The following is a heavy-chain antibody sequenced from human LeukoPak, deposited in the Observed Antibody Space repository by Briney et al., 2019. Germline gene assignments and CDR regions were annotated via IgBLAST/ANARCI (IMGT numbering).Heavy chain of an antibody. J-gene: IGHJ6*02. V-gene: IGHV3-23*01. D-gene: IGHD2-21*02. CDR3: ARDRCGGDCYFYYYYGMDV. CDR1: GFTFRSHA. Sequence: GGSLRLSCVGSGFTFRSHAMSWVRQAPEKGLEFVSGIYENGGTTYYADSVKGRFTISRDNSKNTLYLQMNSLRAEDTAVYYCARDRCGGDCYFYYYYGMDVWGQGTTVTVSS. CDR2: IYENGGTT.